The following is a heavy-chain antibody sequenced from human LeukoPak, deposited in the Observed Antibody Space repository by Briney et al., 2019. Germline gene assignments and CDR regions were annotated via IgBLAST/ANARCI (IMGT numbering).Heavy chain of an antibody. CDR2: ISWNSGSI. J-gene: IGHJ4*02. CDR1: GFTFDDYA. V-gene: IGHV3-9*01. CDR3: AKEEGYDRPIDY. D-gene: IGHD5-18*01. Sequence: GRSLRLSCAASGFTFDDYAMHWVRQAPGKGLEWVSGISWNSGSIGYADSVKGRFTISGDNAKNSLYLQMNSLRAEDTALYYCAKEEGYDRPIDYWGQGTLVTVSS.